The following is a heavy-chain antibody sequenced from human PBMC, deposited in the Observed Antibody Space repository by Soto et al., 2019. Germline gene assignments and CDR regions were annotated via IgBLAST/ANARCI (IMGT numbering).Heavy chain of an antibody. D-gene: IGHD3-10*01. J-gene: IGHJ5*02. CDR1: GFTFSSYG. CDR2: IAYDGGNK. CDR3: AKDDSSGTYGGWFAP. V-gene: IGHV3-30*18. Sequence: QVQLVESGGGVVQPGRSLRLSCAASGFTFSSYGMHWVRQAPGKGLEWVAVIAYDGGNKYYADSVKGRFTISRDNSRNTLFLDLNSLRAEDTAVYYCAKDDSSGTYGGWFAPWGQGTLVTVSS.